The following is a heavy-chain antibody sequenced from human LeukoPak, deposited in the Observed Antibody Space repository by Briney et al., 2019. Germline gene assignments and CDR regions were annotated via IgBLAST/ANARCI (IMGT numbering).Heavy chain of an antibody. CDR3: ARDQRSLFDV. CDR1: EGSINSDTYY. CDR2: IYSGGNT. J-gene: IGHJ4*02. Sequence: PSETLSLTCSVSEGSINSDTYYWGWIRQPPGKGLEWIASIYSGGNTFYNPSLKSRVTISIDTSKKQFSLKLTSVTAADTAVYYCARDQRSLFDVWGQGSLVTVSS. D-gene: IGHD1-26*01. V-gene: IGHV4-39*07.